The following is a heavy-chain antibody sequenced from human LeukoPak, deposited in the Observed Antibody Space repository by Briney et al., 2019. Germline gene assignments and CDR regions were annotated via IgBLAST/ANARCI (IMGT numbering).Heavy chain of an antibody. CDR3: ARGPPNRGYDH. V-gene: IGHV1-8*01. Sequence: ASVKVSCKASGYTFTSYDFNWMRQATGQRPEWMGWMIPNSGDTGYAQNFQDRVTMTRNTSVSTAYMELSSLRSDDTAVYYWARGPPNRGYDHWGPGTLVTVSS. J-gene: IGHJ4*02. D-gene: IGHD7-27*01. CDR1: GYTFTSYD. CDR2: MIPNSGDT.